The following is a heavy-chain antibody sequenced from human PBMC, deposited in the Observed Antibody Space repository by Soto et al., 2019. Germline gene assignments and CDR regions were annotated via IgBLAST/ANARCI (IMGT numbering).Heavy chain of an antibody. CDR3: ARTADKESYYYGSSGYYFDY. CDR1: GFTFSSYS. V-gene: IGHV3-21*01. CDR2: ISSSSSYI. D-gene: IGHD3-22*01. Sequence: GSLRLSCAASGFTFSSYSMNWVRQAPGKGLEWVSPISSSSSYIYYADSVKGRFTISRDNAKNSLYLQMNSLRAEDTAVYYCARTADKESYYYGSSGYYFDYWCQGPLLTVFS. J-gene: IGHJ4*02.